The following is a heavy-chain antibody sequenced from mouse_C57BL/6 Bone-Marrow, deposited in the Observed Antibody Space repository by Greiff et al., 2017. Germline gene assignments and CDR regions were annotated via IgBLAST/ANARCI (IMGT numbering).Heavy chain of an antibody. CDR1: GFTFSSYA. J-gene: IGHJ4*01. Sequence: EVQLVEPGGGLVKPGGSLKLSCAASGFTFSSYAMSWVRQTPEKRLEWVATISYGGSYTYYPDNVKGRFTISRDNAKYNLYLQMSHLKSEDTAMYFCARETVRLDAMDYWGQGTSVTVSS. CDR2: ISYGGSYT. CDR3: ARETVRLDAMDY. V-gene: IGHV5-4*01.